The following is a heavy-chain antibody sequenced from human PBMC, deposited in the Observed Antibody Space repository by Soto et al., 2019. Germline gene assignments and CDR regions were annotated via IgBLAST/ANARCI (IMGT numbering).Heavy chain of an antibody. CDR3: AKALLIAARRDGPMDV. V-gene: IGHV3-30*18. J-gene: IGHJ6*02. Sequence: PGGSLRLSCAASGFTFSSYGIHWVRQAPCKGLEWVAVISYDGINKYYADSVKGRFTISRDNSKNTLYLQMNSLRAEDTAVYYCAKALLIAARRDGPMDVSGQGTTVPV. CDR1: GFTFSSYG. CDR2: ISYDGINK. D-gene: IGHD6-6*01.